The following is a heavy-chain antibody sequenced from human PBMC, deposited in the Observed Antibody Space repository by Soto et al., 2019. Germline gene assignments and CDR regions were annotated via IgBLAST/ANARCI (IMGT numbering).Heavy chain of an antibody. CDR3: ARGTSMPS. CDR1: GGNFSSYA. CDR2: IIPIYGTG. D-gene: IGHD2-2*01. Sequence: QVQLVQSGAEVKKPGSSVKVSCKASGGNFSSYAISWVRQAPGQVLEWMGGIIPIYGTGNYAQKFQGRVKITSDESTSTAYMELSSLRSEDTAVYYCARGTSMPSLVQGTLVTVSS. J-gene: IGHJ5*02. V-gene: IGHV1-69*05.